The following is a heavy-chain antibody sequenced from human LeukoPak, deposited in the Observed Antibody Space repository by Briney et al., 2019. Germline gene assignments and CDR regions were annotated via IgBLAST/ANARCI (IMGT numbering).Heavy chain of an antibody. Sequence: GASVKVSCKASGYTFTGYYMHWVRQAPGQGLEWMGWINPNSGGTNYAQKFQGRVTMTRDTSISTAYMELSRLRSDDTAVYYCARGGRIVVVITDVRVWFDPWGQGTLVTVSS. J-gene: IGHJ5*02. CDR3: ARGGRIVVVITDVRVWFDP. CDR1: GYTFTGYY. V-gene: IGHV1-2*02. D-gene: IGHD3-22*01. CDR2: INPNSGGT.